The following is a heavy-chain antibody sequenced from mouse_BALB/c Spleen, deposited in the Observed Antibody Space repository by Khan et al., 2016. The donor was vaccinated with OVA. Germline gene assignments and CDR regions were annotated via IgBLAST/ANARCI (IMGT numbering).Heavy chain of an antibody. D-gene: IGHD2-1*01. CDR1: GYTLTNYG. CDR3: ARSNGNYWFAY. J-gene: IGHJ3*01. V-gene: IGHV9-3-1*01. CDR2: INTYTGEP. Sequence: QIQLVQSGPELKKPGETVKISCKASGYTLTNYGMNWVKQAPGKGLKWMGWINTYTGEPTYAEAFKGRIAFSLETSASTAYLQINNLKNEDTATYFCARSNGNYWFAYWGQGTLVTVSA.